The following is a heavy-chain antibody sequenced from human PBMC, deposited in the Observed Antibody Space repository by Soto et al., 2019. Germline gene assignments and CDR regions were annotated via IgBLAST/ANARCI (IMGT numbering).Heavy chain of an antibody. D-gene: IGHD5-12*01. CDR3: VREAYIGYGHAIDH. CDR1: GVTISTYY. CDR2: NYHSGTT. J-gene: IGHJ4*02. Sequence: PSETLALTCAVSGVTISTYYWSWIRQPPGKGLEWIGYNYHSGTTNYNPSLKSRGTISVDTSKNQFCRRLTSVTAADTAIYYCVREAYIGYGHAIDHWGQGILVTVSS. V-gene: IGHV4-59*01.